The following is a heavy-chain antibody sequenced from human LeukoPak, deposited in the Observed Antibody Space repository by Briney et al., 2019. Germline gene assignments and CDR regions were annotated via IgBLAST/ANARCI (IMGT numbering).Heavy chain of an antibody. D-gene: IGHD4-23*01. CDR3: ARLPTVVTRGAFDI. CDR1: GYFISSGYY. V-gene: IGHV4-38-2*02. CDR2: IYHSGST. Sequence: SETLSLTCTVSGYFISSGYYWGWIRQPPGKGLEWIGSIYHSGSTYYNPSLKSRVTMSVDTSKNQFSLKLSSVTAADTAVYYCARLPTVVTRGAFDIWGQGTMVTVSS. J-gene: IGHJ3*02.